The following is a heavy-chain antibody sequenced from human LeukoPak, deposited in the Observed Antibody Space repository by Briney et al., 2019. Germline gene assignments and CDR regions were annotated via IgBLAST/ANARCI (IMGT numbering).Heavy chain of an antibody. CDR2: IRSKAYGGTT. Sequence: GGSLRLSCTASGFTFGDYAMSWVRQAPGKGLEWVGFIRSKAYGGTTECAASVKGRFTISRDDSKSIAHLQMNSLKTEDTAVYYCTREMGSYSSGWYYFDYWGQGTLVTVSS. CDR3: TREMGSYSSGWYYFDY. J-gene: IGHJ4*02. V-gene: IGHV3-49*04. CDR1: GFTFGDYA. D-gene: IGHD6-19*01.